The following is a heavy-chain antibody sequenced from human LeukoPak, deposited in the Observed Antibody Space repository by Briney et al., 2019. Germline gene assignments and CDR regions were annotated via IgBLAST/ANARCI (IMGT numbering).Heavy chain of an antibody. Sequence: PGRSLRLSCAAPGFTLSSFAMHRVRPAPGKGLGWVAVISYDGSNKYYADSVKGRFSISRDNSKNTRYLQMSSLRAENTAVYYCARVFGIAARFDYYYMDVWGKATTVTVSS. CDR3: ARVFGIAARFDYYYMDV. CDR1: GFTLSSFA. J-gene: IGHJ6*03. D-gene: IGHD6-6*01. CDR2: ISYDGSNK. V-gene: IGHV3-30*04.